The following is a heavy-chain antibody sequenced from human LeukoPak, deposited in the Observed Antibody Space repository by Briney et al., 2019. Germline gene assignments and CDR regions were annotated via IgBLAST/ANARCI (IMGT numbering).Heavy chain of an antibody. Sequence: PSQTLSLTCTVSGGSISSGDYYWSWIRQPPGKGLEWIGYIYYSGSTYYNPSLKSRVTISVDTSKNQFSLKLSSVTAADTAVYYCARIHYYDSSGYYQYFDYWGQGTLVTVSS. J-gene: IGHJ4*02. V-gene: IGHV4-30-4*01. D-gene: IGHD3-22*01. CDR2: IYYSGST. CDR3: ARIHYYDSSGYYQYFDY. CDR1: GGSISSGDYY.